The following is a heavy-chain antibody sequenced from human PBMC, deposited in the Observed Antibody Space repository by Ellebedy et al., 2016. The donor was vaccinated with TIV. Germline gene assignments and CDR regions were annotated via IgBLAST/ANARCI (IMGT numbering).Heavy chain of an antibody. CDR2: IYSGDHT. V-gene: IGHV3-66*01. CDR3: AKDWGSGYCTGDSCYSVYFDL. D-gene: IGHD2-15*01. J-gene: IGHJ2*01. Sequence: GESLKISCTAAGFTFADYAMSWVRQSPGKGLEWVAVIYSGDHTYYADSVKGRFTIYRDNPKNTLWLDMNSLRTEDTAVYYCAKDWGSGYCTGDSCYSVYFDLWGRGTLVTVSS. CDR1: GFTFADYA.